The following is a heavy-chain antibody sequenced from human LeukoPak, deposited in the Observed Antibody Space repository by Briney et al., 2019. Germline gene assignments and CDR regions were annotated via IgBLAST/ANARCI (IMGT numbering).Heavy chain of an antibody. CDR3: ATGDYSSFDY. CDR1: GGSISSSSYY. V-gene: IGHV4-39*01. Sequence: PSETLSLTCTVSGGSISSSSYYWGWIRQPPGKGLEWIGSIYYSGSTYYNPSLKSRVTISVDTSKNQFSLKLSSVTAADTAIYYCATGDYSSFDYWGQGTLVTVS. D-gene: IGHD4-11*01. CDR2: IYYSGST. J-gene: IGHJ4*01.